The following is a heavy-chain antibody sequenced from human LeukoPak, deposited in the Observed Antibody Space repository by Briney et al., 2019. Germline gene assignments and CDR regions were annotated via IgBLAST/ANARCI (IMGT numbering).Heavy chain of an antibody. CDR2: INPNSGGT. Sequence: GASVTASCKASGYTFTEYYMHWVRQAPGQGLEWMGWINPNSGGTNFAQKFQGRVTLTRDTSINTAYMEPSSLRSDDTAVYYCARAKLDDCGGVCDQYFQHWGQGTLVTVSS. CDR3: ARAKLDDCGGVCDQYFQH. J-gene: IGHJ1*01. V-gene: IGHV1-2*02. D-gene: IGHD2-21*02. CDR1: GYTFTEYY.